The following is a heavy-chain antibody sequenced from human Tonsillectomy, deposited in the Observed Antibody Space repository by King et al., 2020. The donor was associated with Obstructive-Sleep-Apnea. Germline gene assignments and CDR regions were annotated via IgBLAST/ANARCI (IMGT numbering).Heavy chain of an antibody. D-gene: IGHD2-15*01. CDR3: AGVGGLGDYFDY. J-gene: IGHJ4*02. CDR1: GGSISSGGYY. CDR2: IYYSGST. V-gene: IGHV4-31*03. Sequence: VQLQESGPGLVKPSQTLSLTCTVSGGSISSGGYYWSWIRQHPGKGLEWIGYIYYSGSTYYNPSHKSRVTISVDTSKNQCSLKLSSVTAPDTAVYYCAGVGGLGDYFDYWGQGTLVTVSS.